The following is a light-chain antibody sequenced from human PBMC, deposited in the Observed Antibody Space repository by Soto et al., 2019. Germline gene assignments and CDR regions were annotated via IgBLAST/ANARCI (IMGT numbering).Light chain of an antibody. CDR1: QSISSY. V-gene: IGKV1-39*01. CDR2: AAS. Sequence: DIQMTQSPSSLSASVGDRVTITCRASQSISSYLNWYQQKPGKAHKXLIYAASSLQSGVPSRFSGSGSGTDFTLTISSLQPEDFATYYCQQSYSTPLTFGGGTKVDIK. J-gene: IGKJ4*01. CDR3: QQSYSTPLT.